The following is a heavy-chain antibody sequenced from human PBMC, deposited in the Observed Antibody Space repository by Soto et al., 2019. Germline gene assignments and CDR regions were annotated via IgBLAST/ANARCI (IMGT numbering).Heavy chain of an antibody. D-gene: IGHD6-13*01. J-gene: IGHJ5*02. Sequence: QLQLQESGPGLVKPSETLSLTCTVSGGSISSSPYYWGWIRQPPGKGLEWIGSIYYSGSAYYNPSLQSRITMSVDTPKHQLSLKLSSVTAADTAVYYCARPGGYSSSWYWFDPWGQGSLVTVSS. CDR3: ARPGGYSSSWYWFDP. CDR2: IYYSGSA. V-gene: IGHV4-39*01. CDR1: GGSISSSPYY.